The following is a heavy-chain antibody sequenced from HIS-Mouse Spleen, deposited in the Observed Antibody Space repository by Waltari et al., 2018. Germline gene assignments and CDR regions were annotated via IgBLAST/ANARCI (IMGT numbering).Heavy chain of an antibody. J-gene: IGHJ2*01. Sequence: QLQLQESGPGLVKPSETLSLTCTVSGGSISSSSYYWGWIRQPPGKGLEWIGSIDYIGGTYYNPSLKSRVTISVETSKNQFSLKLSSVTAADTAVYYCAREIPYSSSWYDWYFDLWGRGTLVTVSS. V-gene: IGHV4-39*07. CDR3: AREIPYSSSWYDWYFDL. D-gene: IGHD6-13*01. CDR2: IDYIGGT. CDR1: GGSISSSSYY.